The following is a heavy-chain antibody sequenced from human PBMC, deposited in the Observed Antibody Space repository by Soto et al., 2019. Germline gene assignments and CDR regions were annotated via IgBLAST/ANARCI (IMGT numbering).Heavy chain of an antibody. Sequence: PSETLSLTCAVYGGSSSGYYWSWIRQPPGKGLEWIGEINHSGSTNYNPSLKSRVTISVDTSKNQFSLKLSSVTAADTAVYYCARWRIAARLCWFDPWGQGTLVTVSS. CDR3: ARWRIAARLCWFDP. D-gene: IGHD6-6*01. J-gene: IGHJ5*02. CDR2: INHSGST. V-gene: IGHV4-34*01. CDR1: GGSSSGYY.